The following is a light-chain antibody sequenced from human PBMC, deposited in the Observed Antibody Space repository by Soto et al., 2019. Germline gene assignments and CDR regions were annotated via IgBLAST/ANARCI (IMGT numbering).Light chain of an antibody. V-gene: IGKV3-20*01. CDR2: AAS. J-gene: IGKJ2*01. CDR3: HQYHSPPQT. CDR1: QTMTRAY. Sequence: EIVLMQSPGTLSLSPCERATLSCRASQTMTRAYLAWYQQKPGQAPRLLIYAASYRATGIPDKFSGSGSGTDFSLTISRLEPEDSAVYYCHQYHSPPQTFGQGTKVDIK.